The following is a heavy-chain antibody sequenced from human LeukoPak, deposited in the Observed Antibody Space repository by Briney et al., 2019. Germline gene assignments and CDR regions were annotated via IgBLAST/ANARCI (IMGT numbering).Heavy chain of an antibody. D-gene: IGHD3-10*01. CDR3: ARFNTYYYGSGSYRAFDY. CDR2: INSDGSST. V-gene: IGHV3-74*01. CDR1: GFTFSSYW. J-gene: IGHJ4*02. Sequence: GGSLRLSRAASGFTFSSYWMHWVRQAPGKGLVWVSRINSDGSSTSYADSVKGRFTISRDNAKNTLYLQMNSLRAEDTAVYYCARFNTYYYGSGSYRAFDYWGQGTLVTVSS.